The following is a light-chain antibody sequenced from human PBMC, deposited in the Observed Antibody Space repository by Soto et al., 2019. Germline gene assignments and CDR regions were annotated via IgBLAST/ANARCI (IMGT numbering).Light chain of an antibody. J-gene: IGKJ4*01. Sequence: DIQMTQSPSTLSGSAGDRVTITCRASQTISSWLAWYQQKPGKAPKLLIYKASTLKSGVPSRFSGSGSGTEFTLTISSLQPDDFATYYCQQYNSYSPVTFGGGTKVDIK. CDR1: QTISSW. CDR3: QQYNSYSPVT. CDR2: KAS. V-gene: IGKV1-5*03.